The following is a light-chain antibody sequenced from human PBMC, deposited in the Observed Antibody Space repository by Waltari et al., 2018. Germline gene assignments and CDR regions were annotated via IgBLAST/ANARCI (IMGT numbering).Light chain of an antibody. CDR3: MQGTHWPRT. J-gene: IGKJ1*01. Sequence: DVVMTQSPLSLPVTLGQPASISCFYCQSLVHSDGNAYLNWFHQRPGQSPRRLIYQVSTRDSGVPDRFSGSGSGTDFTLKIIRVEAEDVGVYYCMQGTHWPRTFGQGTKVEIK. V-gene: IGKV2-30*02. CDR2: QVS. CDR1: QSLVHSDGNAY.